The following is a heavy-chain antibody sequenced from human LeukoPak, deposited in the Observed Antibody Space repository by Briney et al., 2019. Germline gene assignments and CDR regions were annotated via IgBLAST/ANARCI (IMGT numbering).Heavy chain of an antibody. CDR2: ISAYNGNT. CDR1: GYTFTSYG. J-gene: IGHJ1*01. Sequence: ASVKVSCKASGYTFTSYGISWVRQAPGQGLEWMGWISAYNGNTNYAQKLQGGVTMTTDTSTSTAYMEVRSLRSDDTAVYYCARDPAIAVAGKGYFQHWGQGTLVTVSS. V-gene: IGHV1-18*01. CDR3: ARDPAIAVAGKGYFQH. D-gene: IGHD6-19*01.